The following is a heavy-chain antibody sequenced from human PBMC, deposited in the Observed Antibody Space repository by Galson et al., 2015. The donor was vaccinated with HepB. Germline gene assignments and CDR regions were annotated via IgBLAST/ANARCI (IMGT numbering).Heavy chain of an antibody. J-gene: IGHJ4*02. V-gene: IGHV1-18*04. Sequence: SVKVSCKATGYTFNTYGIFWVRQAPGQGLEWMGWISTYNDVTNYAQKFQGRVTMTTDTSTSTAYLELRSLRSDDTAVYYRAKDNDHNFDYWGQGTLVTVSS. CDR3: AKDNDHNFDY. D-gene: IGHD2-8*01. CDR2: ISTYNDVT. CDR1: GYTFNTYG.